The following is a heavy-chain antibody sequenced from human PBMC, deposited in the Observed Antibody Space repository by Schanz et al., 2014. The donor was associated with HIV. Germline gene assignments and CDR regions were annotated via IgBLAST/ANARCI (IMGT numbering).Heavy chain of an antibody. V-gene: IGHV1-18*01. CDR1: GYTFSRSA. CDR3: ARDLNTWRDGSEKWFDT. D-gene: IGHD3-10*01. J-gene: IGHJ6*04. Sequence: QVQLVQSGTEVAQPGASVKVSCKASGYTFSRSAISWVRQAPGQGLEWMGWISGKNGETNYAQNFQGRVTMTTDTSASTTYMELTSLRSDDTAMYYCARDLNTWRDGSEKWFDTWGTGTTVTVSS. CDR2: ISGKNGET.